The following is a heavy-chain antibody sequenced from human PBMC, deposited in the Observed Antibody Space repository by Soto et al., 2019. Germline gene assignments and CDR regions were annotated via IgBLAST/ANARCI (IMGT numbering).Heavy chain of an antibody. CDR1: GFTFSSYA. J-gene: IGHJ4*02. Sequence: EVQLLESGGGLVQPGGSLRLSCAASGFTFSSYAMSWVRQAPGKGLEWVSAISGSGGSTYYADSVKGRFTISRDNSKNTLYLQMTSLRAEDTAVHYCAKARADYYASSGYPVDYWGQGTLVTVSS. CDR2: ISGSGGST. V-gene: IGHV3-23*01. CDR3: AKARADYYASSGYPVDY. D-gene: IGHD3-22*01.